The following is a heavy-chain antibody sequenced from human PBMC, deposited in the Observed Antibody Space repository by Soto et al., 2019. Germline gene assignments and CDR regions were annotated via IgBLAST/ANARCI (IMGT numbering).Heavy chain of an antibody. CDR3: ARVHPSYYYASSAPLDY. Sequence: ASVKGSCKASGYTFSSYYMHWVRQAPGQGLEWMGIINPSGGSTSYAQKFQGRVTMTRDTSTSTVYMELSSLRSEDTAVYYCARVHPSYYYASSAPLDYWGQGPPVPIS. CDR1: GYTFSSYY. V-gene: IGHV1-46*01. D-gene: IGHD3-22*01. J-gene: IGHJ4*02. CDR2: INPSGGST.